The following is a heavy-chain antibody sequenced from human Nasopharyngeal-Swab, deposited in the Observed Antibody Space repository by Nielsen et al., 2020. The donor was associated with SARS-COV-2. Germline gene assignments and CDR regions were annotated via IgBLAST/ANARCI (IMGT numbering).Heavy chain of an antibody. CDR3: FGMEWLRGPFDY. CDR1: GGSISSSSYY. CDR2: IYYSGST. D-gene: IGHD3-3*01. J-gene: IGHJ4*02. V-gene: IGHV4-39*01. Sequence: SETLSLTCTVSGGSISSSSYYWVWIRQPPGKGLEWIGSIYYSGSTYYNPSLKSRVTVSVDTSKNQFSLKLSSVTAADTAVYYCFGMEWLRGPFDYWGQGTLVTVSS.